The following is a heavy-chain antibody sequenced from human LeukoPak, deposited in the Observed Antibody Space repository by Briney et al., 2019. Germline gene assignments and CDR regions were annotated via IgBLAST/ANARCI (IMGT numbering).Heavy chain of an antibody. D-gene: IGHD3-22*01. CDR3: ARDGGVAGSGYYSHLHQDY. Sequence: GGSLRLSCAASGFTFSTYSMSWVRQAPGKGLEWVSSISGSSYIYYADSVKGRFTISRDNSKNTLYLQMNSLRAEDTAVYYCARDGGVAGSGYYSHLHQDYWGQGTLVTVSS. CDR2: ISGSSYI. V-gene: IGHV3-21*01. CDR1: GFTFSTYS. J-gene: IGHJ4*02.